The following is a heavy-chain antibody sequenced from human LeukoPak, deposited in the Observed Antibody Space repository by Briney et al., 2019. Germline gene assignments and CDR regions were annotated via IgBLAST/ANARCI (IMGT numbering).Heavy chain of an antibody. V-gene: IGHV4-39*01. D-gene: IGHD2-2*01. CDR1: GGSISSSSYY. CDR2: IYYSGST. Sequence: SETLSLTCTVSGGSISSSSYYWGWIRQPPGKGLEWIGSIYYSGSTYYNPSLKSRVTISVDTSKNQFSLKLSSVTAADTAVYYRARASSAYLFDYWGQGTLVTVSS. CDR3: ARASSAYLFDY. J-gene: IGHJ4*02.